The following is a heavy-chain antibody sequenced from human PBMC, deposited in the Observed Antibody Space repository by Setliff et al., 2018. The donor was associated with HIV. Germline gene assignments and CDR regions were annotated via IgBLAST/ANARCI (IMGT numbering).Heavy chain of an antibody. CDR2: INPNRGDT. J-gene: IGHJ3*02. Sequence: ASVKVSCKASGYTFTGYFIHWVRQAPGQGLEWMGQINPNRGDTKSHHKFADRLIMSRDTPLTTVYMELTSLRSDDTAVYYCARVSSFNKIIREAFDIWGQGTLVTVS. D-gene: IGHD3-10*01. CDR1: GYTFTGYF. V-gene: IGHV1-2*06. CDR3: ARVSSFNKIIREAFDI.